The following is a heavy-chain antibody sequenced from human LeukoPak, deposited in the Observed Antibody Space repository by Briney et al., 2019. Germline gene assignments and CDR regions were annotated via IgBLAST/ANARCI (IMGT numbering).Heavy chain of an antibody. V-gene: IGHV3-30*03. CDR3: ARGGYSSGSYYYYYGMDV. CDR1: GFTFSSYG. CDR2: ISYDGSNK. J-gene: IGHJ6*02. D-gene: IGHD6-19*01. Sequence: GGSLRLSCAASGFTFSSYGMHWVRQAPGKGLEWVAVISYDGSNKYYADSVKGRFTISRDNSKNTLYLQMNSLRAEDTAVYYCARGGYSSGSYYYYYGMDVWGQGTTVTVSS.